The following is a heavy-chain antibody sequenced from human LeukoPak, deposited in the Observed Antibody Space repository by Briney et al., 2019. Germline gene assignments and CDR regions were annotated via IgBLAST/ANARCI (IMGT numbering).Heavy chain of an antibody. V-gene: IGHV3-64*01. CDR2: ISSNGGST. CDR1: GFTFSSYA. D-gene: IGHD1-26*01. CDR3: ARSEWELLFGEYFQH. J-gene: IGHJ1*01. Sequence: GGSLRLSCAASGFTFSSYAMRWVRQAPGKGLEYVSAISSNGGSTYYANSVKGRFTISRDNSKNTLYLQMGSLRAEDMAVYYCARSEWELLFGEYFQHWGQGTLVTVSS.